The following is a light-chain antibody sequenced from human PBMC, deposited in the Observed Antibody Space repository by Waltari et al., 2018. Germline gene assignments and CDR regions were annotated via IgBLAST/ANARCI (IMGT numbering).Light chain of an antibody. CDR2: GAN. Sequence: DIQMTQSPSSVSASVGYRLTITCRASQDISSWLGWYQQKLGKAPKLLIFGANSLQSGVPSRFSGSGSGTDFNLTISRLQPEDFATYYCQQTTSFPLTFGGGTKVEIK. CDR3: QQTTSFPLT. CDR1: QDISSW. J-gene: IGKJ4*01. V-gene: IGKV1-12*01.